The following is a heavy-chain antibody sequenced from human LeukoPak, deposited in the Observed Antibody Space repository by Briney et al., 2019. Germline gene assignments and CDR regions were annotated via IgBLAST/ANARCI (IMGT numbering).Heavy chain of an antibody. D-gene: IGHD3-16*01. CDR3: AHRRRGNTYGYVDD. J-gene: IGHJ4*02. V-gene: IGHV2-5*02. Sequence: ESGPTLVNPTQTLTLTCTFSGFSLSTSGVGVGWIRQPPGKALEWLAIIYWDDDKRYSPSLKSRLTITKDTSKNQVVLTMTNMDPVDTASYYCAHRRRGNTYGYVDDWGQGALVTVSS. CDR2: IYWDDDK. CDR1: GFSLSTSGVG.